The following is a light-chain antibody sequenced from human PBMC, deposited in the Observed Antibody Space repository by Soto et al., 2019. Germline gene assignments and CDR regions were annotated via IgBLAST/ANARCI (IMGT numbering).Light chain of an antibody. J-gene: IGKJ1*01. CDR1: QSVSSN. CDR2: APS. CDR3: KQYNNWPCT. V-gene: IGKV3-15*01. Sequence: IVMTQSPASLSVSPGERATLSCTASQSVSSNLAWYQQKPGQAPRLLIYAPSTRATGIPARFSGSGSETEFTLTISSLQYEDFAVYYCKQYNNWPCTFGKGTKVEIX.